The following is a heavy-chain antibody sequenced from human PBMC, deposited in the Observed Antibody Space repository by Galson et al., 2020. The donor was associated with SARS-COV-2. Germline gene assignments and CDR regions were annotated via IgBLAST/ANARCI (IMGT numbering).Heavy chain of an antibody. CDR2: ISYGGSNK. Sequence: SLKISCAASGFTFSTYGMHWVRQAPGKGLEWVAVISYGGSNKYYAEFVKGRFAISRDNSINTLYLQMNSLRAEDTAVYYCAKEYYHDTSGYYYPPNFDLWGRGTLVTVSS. J-gene: IGHJ2*01. V-gene: IGHV3-30*18. D-gene: IGHD3-22*01. CDR3: AKEYYHDTSGYYYPPNFDL. CDR1: GFTFSTYG.